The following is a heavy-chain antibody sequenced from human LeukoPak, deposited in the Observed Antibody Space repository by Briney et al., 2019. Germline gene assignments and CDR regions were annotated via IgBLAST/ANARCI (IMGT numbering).Heavy chain of an antibody. J-gene: IGHJ4*02. D-gene: IGHD6-19*01. CDR3: AKASGSGWYSNIDY. Sequence: GGSLRLSCAASGFTFDDYAMHWVRQAPGKGLEWVSGISWNSGSIGYADSVKGRFTISRDNAKNSLYLQMNSLRAEDMALYYCAKASGSGWYSNIDYWGQGTLVTVSS. V-gene: IGHV3-9*03. CDR2: ISWNSGSI. CDR1: GFTFDDYA.